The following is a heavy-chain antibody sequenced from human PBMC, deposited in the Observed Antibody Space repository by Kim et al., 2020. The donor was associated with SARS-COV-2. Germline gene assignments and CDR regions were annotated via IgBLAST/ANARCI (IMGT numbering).Heavy chain of an antibody. D-gene: IGHD6-13*01. CDR1: GIAFSYYY. J-gene: IGHJ4*02. V-gene: IGHV3-11*05. CDR2: ISSSGSYT. CDR3: VRDAVGASSWYYCDC. Sequence: GGSLRLSCAASGIAFSYYYMSWIRQAPGKGLEWVSYISSSGSYTKYADSLKGRFTISRDNAENSLYLEMDSLRPEDTAVYYCVRDAVGASSWYYCDCWGQGTRDTVSS.